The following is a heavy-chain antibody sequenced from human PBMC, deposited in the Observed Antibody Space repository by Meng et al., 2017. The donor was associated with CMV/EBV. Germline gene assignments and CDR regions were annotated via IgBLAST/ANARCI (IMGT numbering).Heavy chain of an antibody. V-gene: IGHV4-30-4*08. D-gene: IGHD3-10*01. CDR3: ARGFTGVLLWFGESLGWFDP. CDR1: CWPNSSGDYY. J-gene: IGHJ5*02. CDR2: IYYSGST. Sequence: PLQGSGQGLVKPSQTRFLNSPVSCWPNSSGDYYWSWIRQVPGKGLEWIGYIYYSGSTYYNPSLKSRVTISVDTSKNKFSLKLSSVTAADTAVYYCARGFTGVLLWFGESLGWFDPWGQGTLVTVSS.